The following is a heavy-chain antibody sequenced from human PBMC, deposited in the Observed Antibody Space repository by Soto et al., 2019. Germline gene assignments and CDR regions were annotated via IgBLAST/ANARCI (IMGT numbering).Heavy chain of an antibody. CDR1: GFTFSSYW. CDR2: IKQDGSEK. Sequence: GGSLRLSCAASGFTFSSYWMSWVRQAPGKGLEWVANIKQDGSEKYYVDSVKGRFTISRDNAKNSLYLQMNSLRAEDTAVYYCAGWNILDYYGMDVWGQGTTVTVS. V-gene: IGHV3-7*01. J-gene: IGHJ6*02. D-gene: IGHD1-1*01. CDR3: AGWNILDYYGMDV.